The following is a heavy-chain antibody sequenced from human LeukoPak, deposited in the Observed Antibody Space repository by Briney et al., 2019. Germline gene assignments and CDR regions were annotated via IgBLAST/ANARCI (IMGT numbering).Heavy chain of an antibody. CDR1: GGPISSGGDY. V-gene: IGHV4-31*03. CDR3: ARDHLFCSGGNCYWTGFDY. J-gene: IGHJ4*02. D-gene: IGHD2-15*01. CDR2: IYYSGST. Sequence: SETLSLTCTVSGGPISSGGDYWGWIRQHPGKGLEWIGYIYYSGSTYYNPSLKSRVTISVDTSKNQFSLKLSSVTAADTAVYYCARDHLFCSGGNCYWTGFDYWGQGTLVTVSS.